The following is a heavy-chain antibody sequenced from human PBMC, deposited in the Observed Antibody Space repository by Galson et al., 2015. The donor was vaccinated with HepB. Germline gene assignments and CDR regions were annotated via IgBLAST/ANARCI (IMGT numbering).Heavy chain of an antibody. CDR2: IDPSDSYT. D-gene: IGHD3-22*01. CDR3: ARLYFHDTSGYSIHAFDI. CDR1: GNSFPSYW. Sequence: QSGAEVKKPGESLRISCKGSGNSFPSYWISWVRQMPGKGLEWMGRIDPSDSYTNYSPSFQGHVTISGDKSISTVYLQWSSLKASDTAMYYCARLYFHDTSGYSIHAFDIWAQGTMVTVSS. V-gene: IGHV5-10-1*01. J-gene: IGHJ3*02.